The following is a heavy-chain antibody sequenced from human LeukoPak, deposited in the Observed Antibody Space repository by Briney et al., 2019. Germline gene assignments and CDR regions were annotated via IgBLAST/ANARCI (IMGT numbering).Heavy chain of an antibody. CDR3: ARSDGLLWFGELSPHFDY. CDR2: IKQDGSEK. Sequence: GGSLRLSCAASGFTFSSYAMSWVRQAPGKGLEWVANIKQDGSEKYYVDSVKGRFTISRDNAKNSLYLQMNSLRAEDTAVYYCARSDGLLWFGELSPHFDYWGQGTLVTVSS. CDR1: GFTFSSYA. V-gene: IGHV3-7*01. D-gene: IGHD3-10*01. J-gene: IGHJ4*02.